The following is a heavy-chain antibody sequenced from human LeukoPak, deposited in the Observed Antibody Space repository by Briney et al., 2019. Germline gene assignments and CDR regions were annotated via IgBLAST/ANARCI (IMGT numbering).Heavy chain of an antibody. CDR1: GGSVSSGDYY. Sequence: SETLSLTCTVSGGSVSSGDYYWTWIRQPPGKGLEWIGYIYYSGSTNYNPSLKSRVTISVDTSKNQFSLKLSSVTAADTAVYYCARVHGGYSYGHFDYWGQGTLVTVSS. CDR2: IYYSGST. D-gene: IGHD5-18*01. J-gene: IGHJ4*02. CDR3: ARVHGGYSYGHFDY. V-gene: IGHV4-61*08.